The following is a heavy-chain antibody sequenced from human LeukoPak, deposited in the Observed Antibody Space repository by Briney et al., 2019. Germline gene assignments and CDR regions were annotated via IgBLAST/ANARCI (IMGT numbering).Heavy chain of an antibody. J-gene: IGHJ4*02. CDR1: RFTISSNW. Sequence: GGSLRLSCAASRFTISSNWMSWVRQAPGRRLEWVANIEKDGSKKNYVDSVKGRFTISRDNAKNSLFLQMNSLRDEDTAVYYCAKNSDYRFEYWGQGTLVTVSS. CDR3: AKNSDYRFEY. D-gene: IGHD3-22*01. CDR2: IEKDGSKK. V-gene: IGHV3-7*01.